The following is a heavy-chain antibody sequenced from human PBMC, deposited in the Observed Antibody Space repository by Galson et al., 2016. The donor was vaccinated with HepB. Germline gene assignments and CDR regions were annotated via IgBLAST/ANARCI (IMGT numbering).Heavy chain of an antibody. CDR1: GFTFSSYG. V-gene: IGHV3-30*18. CDR3: AKDGRIYCSRASCHDHFHY. CDR2: ISYDGSNK. Sequence: SLRLSCAASGFTFSSYGMHWVRQAPGKGLEWVAFISYDGSNKKYADSVKGRSTISRDNSKKTLYLQMNSLRAEDTAVYYCAKDGRIYCSRASCHDHFHYWGQGTLVTVSS. D-gene: IGHD2-2*01. J-gene: IGHJ4*02.